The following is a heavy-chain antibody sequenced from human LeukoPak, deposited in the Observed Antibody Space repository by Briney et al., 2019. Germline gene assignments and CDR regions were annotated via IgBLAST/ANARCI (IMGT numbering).Heavy chain of an antibody. CDR3: ARVVLDHYYDSSGYLGTLDY. J-gene: IGHJ4*02. CDR2: ISAYNGYT. CDR1: GYTFTDYA. D-gene: IGHD3-22*01. Sequence: GASVKVSCKASGYTFTDYAIGWVRQAPGHGLEWMGWISAYNGYTNYAQSLQGRVTMTTDTSTSTAYMELRSLRSDDTAVYYCARVVLDHYYDSSGYLGTLDYWGQGTLVTVSS. V-gene: IGHV1-18*01.